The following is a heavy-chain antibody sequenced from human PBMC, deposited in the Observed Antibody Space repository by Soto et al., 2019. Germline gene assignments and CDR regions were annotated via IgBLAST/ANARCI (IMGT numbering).Heavy chain of an antibody. CDR1: GGSFSGYY. CDR2: LNHSGRT. J-gene: IGHJ4*01. CDR3: ASWRDSSGYYHEFDY. Sequence: QVQLQQWGEGLLKPSETLSPPCADYGGSFSGYYWSWIPQPPGKGLRWIGELNHSGRTNHTPSLNSRFTTSVDTSKNQFSLRLSSVTAADTAVYYCASWRDSSGYYHEFDYCGHGTLVTVSS. V-gene: IGHV4-34*01. D-gene: IGHD3-22*01.